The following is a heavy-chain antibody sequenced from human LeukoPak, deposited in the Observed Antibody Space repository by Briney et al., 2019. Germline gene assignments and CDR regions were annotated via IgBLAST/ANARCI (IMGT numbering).Heavy chain of an antibody. V-gene: IGHV1-2*02. CDR2: INPNSGGT. D-gene: IGHD6-6*01. Sequence: ASVKVSCKASGYTFTGFYIHWVRQAPGQGLEWMGWINPNSGGTNYAQKFQGRVTMTRDTSISTAYMELSRLRSDDTAVYYCARDRLQYAYSSSEKDGMDVWGQGTTVTVSS. CDR1: GYTFTGFY. J-gene: IGHJ6*02. CDR3: ARDRLQYAYSSSEKDGMDV.